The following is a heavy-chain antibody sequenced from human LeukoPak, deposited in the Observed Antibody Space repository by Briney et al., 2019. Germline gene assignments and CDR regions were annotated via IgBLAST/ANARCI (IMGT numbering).Heavy chain of an antibody. V-gene: IGHV3-53*01. Sequence: PGGSLRLSCAASGFTVSRNYMTWVRQAPGKGLEWVSAIYRGGSTYYADSVKGRFTISRDNSKNTLYLQMNSLRAEDTAVYYCARAGPTGTNDAFDIWGQGTMVTVSS. CDR2: IYRGGST. CDR3: ARAGPTGTNDAFDI. J-gene: IGHJ3*02. D-gene: IGHD1-1*01. CDR1: GFTVSRNY.